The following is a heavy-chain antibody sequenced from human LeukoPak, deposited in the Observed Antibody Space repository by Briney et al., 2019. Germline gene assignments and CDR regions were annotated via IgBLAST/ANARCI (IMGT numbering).Heavy chain of an antibody. V-gene: IGHV4-34*01. D-gene: IGHD6-13*01. CDR1: GGSFSGYY. Sequence: SSETLSLTCAVSGGSFSGYYWNWIRQSPGKGLEWIGEINHSGSTHYNPSLKSRVTISVDTSKNQFSLKLSSVTAADTAVYYCARLGYSSSWIYYYYMDVWGKGTTVTISS. CDR2: INHSGST. CDR3: ARLGYSSSWIYYYYMDV. J-gene: IGHJ6*03.